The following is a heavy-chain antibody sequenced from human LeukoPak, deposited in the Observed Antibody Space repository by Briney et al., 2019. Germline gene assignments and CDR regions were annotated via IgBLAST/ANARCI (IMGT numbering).Heavy chain of an antibody. V-gene: IGHV4-39*01. CDR2: IYYSGST. CDR3: ARLLSADIVLMVYAIPNAFDI. J-gene: IGHJ3*02. Sequence: PSETLSLTCTVSGGSISSSSYYWGWIRQPPGKGLEWIGNIYYSGSTYYNPSLKSRVTISVDTSKNQFSLKLSSVTAADTAVYYCARLLSADIVLMVYAIPNAFDIWGQGTMVTVSS. D-gene: IGHD2-8*01. CDR1: GGSISSSSYY.